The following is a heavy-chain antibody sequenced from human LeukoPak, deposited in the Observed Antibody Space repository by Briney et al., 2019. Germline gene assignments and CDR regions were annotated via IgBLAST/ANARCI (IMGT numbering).Heavy chain of an antibody. Sequence: GGSLRLSCAASGFSFSIYDMHWVRQAPGKGLEWVAVVSYEDGSNKYYADSVKGRFTISRDNSKNTVYLQMSSLRAEDTAVYYCAKQGRDWLRDYYYYMDVWGKGTTVTISS. CDR1: GFSFSIYD. V-gene: IGHV3-30*18. D-gene: IGHD3-9*01. J-gene: IGHJ6*03. CDR2: VSYEDGSNK. CDR3: AKQGRDWLRDYYYYMDV.